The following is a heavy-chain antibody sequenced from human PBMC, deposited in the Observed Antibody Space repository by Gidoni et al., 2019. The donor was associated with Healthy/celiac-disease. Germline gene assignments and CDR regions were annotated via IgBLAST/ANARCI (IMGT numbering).Heavy chain of an antibody. D-gene: IGHD2-2*01. J-gene: IGHJ4*02. CDR2: INHSGST. V-gene: IGHV4-34*01. Sequence: QVQLQQWGAGLLKPSETLSLTCAVYGGSFSGYYWSWIRQPPGKGLEWIGEINHSGSTNYNPSLKSRVTISVDTSKNQFSLKLSSVTAADTAVYYCARASEGAYCSSTSCYLVARTIHYYFDYWGQGTLVTVSS. CDR1: GGSFSGYY. CDR3: ARASEGAYCSSTSCYLVARTIHYYFDY.